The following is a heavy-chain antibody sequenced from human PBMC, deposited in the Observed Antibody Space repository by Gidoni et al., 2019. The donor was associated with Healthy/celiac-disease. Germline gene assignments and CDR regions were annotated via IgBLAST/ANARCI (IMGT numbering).Heavy chain of an antibody. CDR1: GFTFSRYA. V-gene: IGHV3-30-3*01. CDR2: ISYDGSKK. Sequence: QVQLVESGGGVVQPGRSLRLSCAASGFTFSRYAMHWVRQAQGKGLEWVAVISYDGSKKYYADSVKGRFTISRDNSKNTLYLQMNSLRAEETAVYYCARDGSGTTPLGLFGMDVWGQGTTVTVSS. J-gene: IGHJ6*02. CDR3: ARDGSGTTPLGLFGMDV. D-gene: IGHD1-1*01.